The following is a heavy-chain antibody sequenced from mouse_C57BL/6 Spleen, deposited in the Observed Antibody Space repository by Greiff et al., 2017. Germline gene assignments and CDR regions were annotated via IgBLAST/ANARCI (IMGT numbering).Heavy chain of an antibody. Sequence: QVQLKQSGAELVRPGASVKLSCKASGYTFTDYYINWVKQRPGQGLEWIARIYPGSGNTYYNEKFKGKATLTAEKSSSTAYMQLSSLTSEDSAVYFCARDGNYPSYAMDYWGQGTSVTVSS. CDR1: GYTFTDYY. J-gene: IGHJ4*01. D-gene: IGHD2-1*01. CDR3: ARDGNYPSYAMDY. V-gene: IGHV1-76*01. CDR2: IYPGSGNT.